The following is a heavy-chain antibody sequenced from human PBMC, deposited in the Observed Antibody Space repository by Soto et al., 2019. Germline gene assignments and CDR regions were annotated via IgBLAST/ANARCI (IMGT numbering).Heavy chain of an antibody. CDR2: INVYNGNT. CDR1: GCTFTNYG. CDR3: ARGVGSGSYYNQYNWFDP. Sequence: QVQLVQSGGEVKKLGASVKVSCKAYGCTFTNYGISWVRQAPGQGLEWMGWINVYNGNTKYAQKVQGRVTMTTDTSTSTAYMELRILRSDDTAVYYCARGVGSGSYYNQYNWFDPWGQGTLVTVSS. J-gene: IGHJ5*02. V-gene: IGHV1-18*01. D-gene: IGHD3-10*01.